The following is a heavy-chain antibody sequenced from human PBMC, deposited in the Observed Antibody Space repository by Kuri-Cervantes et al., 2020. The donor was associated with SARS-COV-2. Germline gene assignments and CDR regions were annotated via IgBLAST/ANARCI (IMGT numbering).Heavy chain of an antibody. CDR1: GGSFSGYY. D-gene: IGHD1-1*01. Sequence: ETLSLTCAVYGGSFSGYYWSWVRQAPGKGLEWVSAISGSGGSTYYADSVKGRFTLSRDNAKNMLFLQMNSLRAEDTAVYYCVRDGDHWNFDYWGQGTLVTVSS. CDR3: VRDGDHWNFDY. CDR2: ISGSGGST. V-gene: IGHV3-23*01. J-gene: IGHJ4*02.